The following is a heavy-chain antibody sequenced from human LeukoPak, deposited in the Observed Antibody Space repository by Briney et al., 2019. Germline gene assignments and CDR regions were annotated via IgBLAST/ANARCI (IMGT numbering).Heavy chain of an antibody. Sequence: PGGSLRLSCAASGFTFSSYWMHWVRQAPGKGLVWVSRINSDGSSTSYADSVKGRFTISRDNAKNTLYLQMNSLRAEDTAVYYCATTGIVVVAALDYWGQGTLVTVPS. CDR3: ATTGIVVVAALDY. CDR2: INSDGSST. D-gene: IGHD2-15*01. CDR1: GFTFSSYW. J-gene: IGHJ4*02. V-gene: IGHV3-74*01.